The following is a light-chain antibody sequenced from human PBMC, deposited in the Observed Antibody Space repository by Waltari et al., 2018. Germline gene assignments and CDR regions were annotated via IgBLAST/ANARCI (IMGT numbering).Light chain of an antibody. Sequence: DIQMTQSPSTLSASVGDRVTITCRASQNINRWLAWYQQKPGTAPKLLILKASGLEDGVPSRFSGSGSGTEFTLTISSLQPDDFAAYYCQQYSAYPWTFGQGTKVEI. CDR2: KAS. CDR3: QQYSAYPWT. V-gene: IGKV1-5*03. J-gene: IGKJ1*01. CDR1: QNINRW.